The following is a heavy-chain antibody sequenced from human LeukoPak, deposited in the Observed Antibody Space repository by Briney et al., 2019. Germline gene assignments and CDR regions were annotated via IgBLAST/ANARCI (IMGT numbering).Heavy chain of an antibody. CDR3: AREVATLMRAFDG. Sequence: SETLSLTCAVYGGSFSGYYWSWIRQPPGKGLEWIGEINHSGRTNYNPSLKSRVTTSVDTSKNQFSLKLSSVTAADTAIYYCAREVATLMRAFDGWGQGMMVTVSS. D-gene: IGHD5-12*01. CDR2: INHSGRT. V-gene: IGHV4-34*01. CDR1: GGSFSGYY. J-gene: IGHJ3*01.